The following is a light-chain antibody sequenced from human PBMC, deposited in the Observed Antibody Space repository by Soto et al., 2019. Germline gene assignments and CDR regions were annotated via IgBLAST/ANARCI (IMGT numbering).Light chain of an antibody. CDR3: SSYAGATTWV. Sequence: QSVLTQPASVSGSPGQSITISCTGASGDVGSFDLVSWYLQHPGKAPKLLIYEGSERPSGVSTRFSGSKSGNTASLTISGLQAEDEADYYCSSYAGATTWVFGGGTKLTVL. CDR2: EGS. V-gene: IGLV2-23*01. CDR1: SGDVGSFDL. J-gene: IGLJ3*02.